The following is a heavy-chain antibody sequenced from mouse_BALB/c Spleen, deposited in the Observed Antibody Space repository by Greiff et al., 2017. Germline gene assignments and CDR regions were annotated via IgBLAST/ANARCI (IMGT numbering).Heavy chain of an antibody. D-gene: IGHD2-2*01. CDR3: ARRYYGYSYYFDY. Sequence: EVQLQQTGPELVKPGASVKISCKASGYSFTDYIMLWVKQSHGKSLEWIGNINPYYGSTSYNLKFKGKATLTVDKSSSTAYMQLNSLTSEDSAVYYCARRYYGYSYYFDYWGQGTTLTVSS. CDR1: GYSFTDYI. CDR2: INPYYGST. J-gene: IGHJ2*01. V-gene: IGHV1-39*01.